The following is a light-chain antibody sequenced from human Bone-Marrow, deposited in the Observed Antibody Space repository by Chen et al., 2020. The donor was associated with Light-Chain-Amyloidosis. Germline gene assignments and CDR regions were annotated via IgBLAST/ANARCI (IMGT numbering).Light chain of an antibody. CDR3: QSYQGSSQGV. Sequence: NLMLTQPHSVSESLGKTVIISCTRSSGSIATNYVQWYQQRPGSSPTTVIYEDDQRPSGIPDRCSGSIDRSSNSASLTISVLKTEGEADYYCQSYQGSSQGVFGGGTKLTVL. CDR1: SGSIATNY. V-gene: IGLV6-57*01. CDR2: EDD. J-gene: IGLJ3*02.